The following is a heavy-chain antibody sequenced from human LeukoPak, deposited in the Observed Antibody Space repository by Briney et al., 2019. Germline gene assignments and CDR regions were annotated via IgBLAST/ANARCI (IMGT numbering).Heavy chain of an antibody. V-gene: IGHV1-69*01. D-gene: IGHD3-3*01. CDR3: ARGSYSRKSGYWGSSYYYSYMDV. CDR1: GGTFSSNA. J-gene: IGHJ6*03. Sequence: GASVKVSCKASGGTFSSNAVSWVRQAPGQGLEWMGGIIPMFGTPHYAQKFQGRVTVNADESKSTVYMDLSSLTSEDTAVYFCARGSYSRKSGYWGSSYYYSYMDVWGKGTTVTVSS. CDR2: IIPMFGTP.